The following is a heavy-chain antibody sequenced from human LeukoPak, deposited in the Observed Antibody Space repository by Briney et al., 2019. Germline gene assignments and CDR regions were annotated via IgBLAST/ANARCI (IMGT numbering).Heavy chain of an antibody. V-gene: IGHV3-11*04. Sequence: PGGSLRLSCAASGFTFSDYYMSWIRQAPGKGLEWVSYISSSGSTIYYADSVKGRFTISRDNAKNSLYLQMNSLRAEDTAVYYCAREPDDFWSGYFRGLDYWGQGTLVTVSS. CDR2: ISSSGSTI. J-gene: IGHJ4*02. CDR3: AREPDDFWSGYFRGLDY. CDR1: GFTFSDYY. D-gene: IGHD3-3*01.